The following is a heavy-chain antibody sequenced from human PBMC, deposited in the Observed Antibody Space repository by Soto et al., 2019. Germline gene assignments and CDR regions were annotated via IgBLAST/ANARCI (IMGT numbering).Heavy chain of an antibody. CDR2: IYYSGST. CDR3: ARVGYYYDSSGQNWFDP. V-gene: IGHV4-59*01. J-gene: IGHJ5*02. D-gene: IGHD3-22*01. Sequence: SETLSLTCTVSGGSISSYYWSWIRQPPGKGLEWIGYIYYSGSTNYNPSLKSRVTISVDTSKNQFSLKLSSVTAADTAVYYCARVGYYYDSSGQNWFDPWGQGTLVTVSS. CDR1: GGSISSYY.